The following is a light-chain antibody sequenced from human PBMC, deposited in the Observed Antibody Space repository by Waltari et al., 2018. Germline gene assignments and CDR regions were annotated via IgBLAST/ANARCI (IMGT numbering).Light chain of an antibody. CDR1: QSISNW. J-gene: IGKJ4*01. CDR3: QQYNSYSLLT. V-gene: IGKV1-5*03. Sequence: DIQMTQSPSTLSASVGDRVIITCRASQSISNWLAWYQQKPGKAPKLLIYKASTLESVVPSRFSGSGSGTDFTLTISSLQPDDFTTYYCQQYNSYSLLTFGGGTKIEIK. CDR2: KAS.